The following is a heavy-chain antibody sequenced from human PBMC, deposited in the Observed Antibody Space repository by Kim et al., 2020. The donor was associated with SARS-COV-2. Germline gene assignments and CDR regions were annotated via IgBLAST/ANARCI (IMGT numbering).Heavy chain of an antibody. D-gene: IGHD4-17*01. CDR3: ARLGYGGNLGNGLDV. CDR2: IYPGDSDT. V-gene: IGHV5-51*01. J-gene: IGHJ6*02. CDR1: GYMSTFSSYW. Sequence: GESLKISCKASGYMSTFSSYWIAWVRQMPGKGLEWMGTIYPGDSDTRYSPTFQGQVSISVDKSITTAFLQWSSLRASDTAIYYCARLGYGGNLGNGLDVWGQGTTVTVSS.